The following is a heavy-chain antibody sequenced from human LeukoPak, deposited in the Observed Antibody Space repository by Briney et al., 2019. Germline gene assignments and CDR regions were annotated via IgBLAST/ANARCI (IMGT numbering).Heavy chain of an antibody. Sequence: GGSLRLSCAASGFTFSSYSMNWVRQAPGKGLEWVSYISSSSSTIYYADSVKGRFTISRDNAKNSLYLQMNRLKTEDTALYYCTTDLRSWGQGALVTVSS. V-gene: IGHV3-48*01. CDR2: ISSSSSTI. CDR3: TTDLRS. D-gene: IGHD3-16*02. CDR1: GFTFSSYS. J-gene: IGHJ4*02.